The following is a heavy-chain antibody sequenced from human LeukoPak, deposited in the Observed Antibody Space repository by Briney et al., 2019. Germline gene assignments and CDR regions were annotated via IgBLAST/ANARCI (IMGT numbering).Heavy chain of an antibody. CDR3: ARPREQWLGNDAFDM. J-gene: IGHJ3*02. V-gene: IGHV4-59*08. Sequence: SPSETLSLTCTVSGGSMSNYYWSWIRQPPGKGLEWIGYIYYSGSTNYNPSLKSRITISIDTSKNQFSLKLSSVTAADTAVYYCARPREQWLGNDAFDMWGQGTMVTVSS. D-gene: IGHD6-19*01. CDR2: IYYSGST. CDR1: GGSMSNYY.